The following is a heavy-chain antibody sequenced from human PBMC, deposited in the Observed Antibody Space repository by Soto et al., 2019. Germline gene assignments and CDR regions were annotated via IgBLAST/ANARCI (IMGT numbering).Heavy chain of an antibody. V-gene: IGHV1-8*01. CDR3: ARTAYGDYYYYMDV. CDR2: MNPNSGNT. Sequence: QVQLVQSGAEVKKPGASVKVSCKASGYTFTSYDINWVRQATGQGLEWMGWMNPNSGNTGYAQKFQGRVTMTRNTSISTVYMELSSLRSEDTAVYYCARTAYGDYYYYMDVWGKGTTVTVSS. CDR1: GYTFTSYD. D-gene: IGHD4-17*01. J-gene: IGHJ6*03.